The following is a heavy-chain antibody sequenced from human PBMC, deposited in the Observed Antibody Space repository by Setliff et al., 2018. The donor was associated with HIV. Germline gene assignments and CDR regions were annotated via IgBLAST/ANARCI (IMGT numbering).Heavy chain of an antibody. CDR2: VDYSGSS. CDR1: GGSISSGIYY. V-gene: IGHV4-39*01. CDR3: ARHFEGYYYDTSGYYY. D-gene: IGHD3-22*01. Sequence: SETLSLTCTVSGGSISSGIYYWGWIRQAPGMGLEWIGSVDYSGSSRYNPSLKSRVTISVDTSKNQFSLKLSSVTAADAAVYFCARHFEGYYYDTSGYYYWGQGTLVTVSS. J-gene: IGHJ4*02.